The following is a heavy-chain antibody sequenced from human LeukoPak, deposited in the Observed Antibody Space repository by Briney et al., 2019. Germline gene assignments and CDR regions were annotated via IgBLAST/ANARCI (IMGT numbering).Heavy chain of an antibody. D-gene: IGHD1-26*01. J-gene: IGHJ5*02. CDR3: ARRPIVGSTGFYFDP. V-gene: IGHV4-59*08. CDR1: GGSISSYY. CDR2: IYYSGST. Sequence: SETLSLTCTVSGGSISSYYWSWIRQPPGKGLEWIGYIYYSGSTNYNPSLKSRVTISVDTSKNQFSLKLASLTAADTAVYYCARRPIVGSTGFYFDPWGPGTLVTVSS.